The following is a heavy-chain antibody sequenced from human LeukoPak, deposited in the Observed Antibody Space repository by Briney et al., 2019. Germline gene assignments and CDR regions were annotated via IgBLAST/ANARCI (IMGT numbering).Heavy chain of an antibody. Sequence: GESLKISCKGSGYSFTSYWIGWVRQMPGKGLEWMGIIYPGYSDTRYSPSFQGQVTISADKSISTAYLQWSSLKASDTAMYYCARSYYYDSSGYYGVDYYGMDVWGQGTTVTVSS. D-gene: IGHD3-22*01. CDR1: GYSFTSYW. CDR3: ARSYYYDSSGYYGVDYYGMDV. CDR2: IYPGYSDT. V-gene: IGHV5-51*01. J-gene: IGHJ6*02.